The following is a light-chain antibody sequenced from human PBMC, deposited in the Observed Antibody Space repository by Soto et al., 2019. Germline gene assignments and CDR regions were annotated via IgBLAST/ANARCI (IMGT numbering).Light chain of an antibody. J-gene: IGLJ1*01. Sequence: QSALTQPASVSGSPGQSITLSCTGTSSDVGGYKYVSWYQQHPGKAPKLLIYDVSNRPSGISNRFSGSKSDNTASLTISGLQAEDEADYYCSSYSSSSTPYVFGTGTQLTVL. V-gene: IGLV2-14*01. CDR2: DVS. CDR3: SSYSSSSTPYV. CDR1: SSDVGGYKY.